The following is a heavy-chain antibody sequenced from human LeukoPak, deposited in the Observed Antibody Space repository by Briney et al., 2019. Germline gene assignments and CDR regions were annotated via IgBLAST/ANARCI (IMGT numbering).Heavy chain of an antibody. Sequence: GGSLKLSCAASGFTFSGSAMHWVRQASGKGLEWVGRIRSKANSYATAYAASVKSRFTISRDDSKNTAYLQMNSLKTADTAVYYCTRPPNYYDSSGYFNWFDPWGQGTLVTVSS. CDR3: TRPPNYYDSSGYFNWFDP. CDR1: GFTFSGSA. D-gene: IGHD3-22*01. J-gene: IGHJ5*02. CDR2: IRSKANSYAT. V-gene: IGHV3-73*01.